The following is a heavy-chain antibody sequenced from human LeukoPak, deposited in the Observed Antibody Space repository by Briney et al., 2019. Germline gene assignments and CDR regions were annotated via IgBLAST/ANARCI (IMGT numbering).Heavy chain of an antibody. CDR3: ARDMDSSGYYYSAFDI. CDR2: IIPIFGTA. D-gene: IGHD3-22*01. V-gene: IGHV1-69*13. J-gene: IGHJ3*02. CDR1: GGTFSSYA. Sequence: ASVEVSCKASGGTFSSYAISWVRQAPGQGLEWMGGIIPIFGTANYAQKFQGRVTITADESTSTAYMELSSLRSEDTAVYYCARDMDSSGYYYSAFDIWGQGTMVTVSS.